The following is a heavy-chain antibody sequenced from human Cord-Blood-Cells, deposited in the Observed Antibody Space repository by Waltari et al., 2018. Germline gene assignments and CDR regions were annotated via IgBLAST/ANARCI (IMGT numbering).Heavy chain of an antibody. J-gene: IGHJ4*02. CDR2: IYHGGST. Sequence: QVQLQESGPGLVKPSETLSLTCAVSGYSLSSGYYWGWIRQPPGKGLEWIGSIYHGGSTYYNPSLKSRVTISVDTSKNQFSLKLSSVTAADTAVYYCARRGSGSGYYFDYWGQGTLVTVSS. CDR3: ARRGSGSGYYFDY. CDR1: GYSLSSGYY. V-gene: IGHV4-38-2*01. D-gene: IGHD3-3*01.